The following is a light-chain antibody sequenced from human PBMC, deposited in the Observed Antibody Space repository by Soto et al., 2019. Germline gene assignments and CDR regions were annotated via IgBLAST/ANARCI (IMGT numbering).Light chain of an antibody. V-gene: IGLV2-14*01. CDR2: DVS. CDR1: SSDAGGYNY. Sequence: QSALTQPASVSGSPGQSITISCTGTSSDAGGYNYVSWYQQHPGKAPKLMIYDVSNRPSGVSNRFSGSKSGNTASLTISGFQAEDEADYYCSSYTSSSTLYVFGTGTKVTVL. CDR3: SSYTSSSTLYV. J-gene: IGLJ1*01.